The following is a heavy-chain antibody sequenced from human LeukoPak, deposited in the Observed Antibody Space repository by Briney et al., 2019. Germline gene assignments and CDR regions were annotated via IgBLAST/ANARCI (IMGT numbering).Heavy chain of an antibody. CDR2: IYYSGST. Sequence: SETLSLTCTISGGSISSSSYYWGWIRQPPGKGLEWIGSIYYSGSTYYNPSLKSRVTISVDTSKNQFSLKLSSVTAADAAVYYCARAWGVIPFDYWGQGTLVTVSS. V-gene: IGHV4-39*07. CDR3: ARAWGVIPFDY. D-gene: IGHD2-21*01. CDR1: GGSISSSSYY. J-gene: IGHJ4*02.